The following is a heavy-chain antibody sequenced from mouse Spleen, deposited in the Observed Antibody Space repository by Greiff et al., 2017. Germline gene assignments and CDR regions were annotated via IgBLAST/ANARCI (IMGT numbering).Heavy chain of an antibody. V-gene: IGHV1-15*01. Sequence: QVQLQQSGAELVRPGASVTLSCKASGYTFTDYEMHWVKQTPVHGLEWIGAIDPETGGTAYNQKFKGKAILTADKSSSTAYMELRSLTSEDSAVFYFPQRGKGAYGGKGTPPTVPS. CDR2: IDPETGGT. CDR1: GYTFTDYE. J-gene: IGHJ2*01. CDR3: PQRGKGAY.